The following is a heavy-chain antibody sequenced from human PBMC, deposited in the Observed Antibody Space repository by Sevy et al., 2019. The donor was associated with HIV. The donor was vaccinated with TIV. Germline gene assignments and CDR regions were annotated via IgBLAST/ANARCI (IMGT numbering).Heavy chain of an antibody. J-gene: IGHJ3*01. V-gene: IGHV3-23*01. CDR3: AKALNPALESMIEVIFRTLKGFDF. CDR1: GFTFNTHA. Sequence: GGSLRLSCAASGFTFNTHAMNWVRQAPGKGLEWVSVISGTGSSTYYADSVKGRFTISGDNSKNTLYLQMNNLRADDKAVYYCAKALNPALESMIEVIFRTLKGFDFWGQGTMVTVSS. D-gene: IGHD3-22*01. CDR2: ISGTGSST.